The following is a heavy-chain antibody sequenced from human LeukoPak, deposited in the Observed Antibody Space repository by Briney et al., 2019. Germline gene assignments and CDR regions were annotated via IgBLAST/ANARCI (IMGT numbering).Heavy chain of an antibody. J-gene: IGHJ4*02. Sequence: SETLSLTCTVSGGSVNSYYWSWIRQPPGKGLEWIGYIYYSGSTNYNPPLKSRVTISVDTSKNQFSLKLSSVTAADTAVYYCARDYGGKFDYWGQGTLVTVSS. D-gene: IGHD4-23*01. CDR1: GGSVNSYY. CDR3: ARDYGGKFDY. CDR2: IYYSGST. V-gene: IGHV4-59*02.